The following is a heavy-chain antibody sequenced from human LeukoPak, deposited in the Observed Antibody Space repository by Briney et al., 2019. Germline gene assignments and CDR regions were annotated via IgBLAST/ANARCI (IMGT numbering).Heavy chain of an antibody. Sequence: SETLSLTCTVSGGSISSSSYYWGWIRQPPGKGLEWIGSIYYSGSTYYNPSLKSRVTISVDTSKNQFSLKLSSVTAADTAVYYCARHRAFGWYYDSSGYYDYWGQGTLVTVSS. CDR1: GGSISSSSYY. J-gene: IGHJ4*02. D-gene: IGHD3-22*01. CDR2: IYYSGST. CDR3: ARHRAFGWYYDSSGYYDY. V-gene: IGHV4-39*01.